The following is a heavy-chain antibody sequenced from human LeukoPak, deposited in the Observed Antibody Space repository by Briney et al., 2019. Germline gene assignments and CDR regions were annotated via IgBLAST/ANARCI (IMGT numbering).Heavy chain of an antibody. D-gene: IGHD3-3*01. CDR3: ARLIITRHYDFWSGFYFDY. Sequence: PSQTLSLTCTVSDGSISSGDYYWSWLRQPPGQGLEWIGYIYYSGSTYYNPSLKSRVTISVDTSKNQFSLKLSSVTAADTAVYYCARLIITRHYDFWSGFYFDYWGQGTLVTVSS. CDR2: IYYSGST. CDR1: DGSISSGDYY. J-gene: IGHJ4*02. V-gene: IGHV4-30-4*01.